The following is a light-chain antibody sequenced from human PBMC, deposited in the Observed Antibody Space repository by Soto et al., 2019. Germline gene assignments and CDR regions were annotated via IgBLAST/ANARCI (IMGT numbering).Light chain of an antibody. CDR1: NSDVGGYDR. Sequence: QSVLTQPASVSGSPGQSITISCTGTNSDVGGYDRVSWYQHHPGKAPKLLIFEVYNRPSGISDRFSGSKSGDTASLTISGLQAKDEADYYCISYIPSTTTHWVFGGGTKLTVL. CDR3: ISYIPSTTTHWV. V-gene: IGLV2-14*01. J-gene: IGLJ3*02. CDR2: EVY.